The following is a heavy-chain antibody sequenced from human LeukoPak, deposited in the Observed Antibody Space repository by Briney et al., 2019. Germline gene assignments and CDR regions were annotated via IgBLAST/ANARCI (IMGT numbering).Heavy chain of an antibody. CDR3: ASAAGLSGDYDMDV. CDR1: GGTFSRYA. D-gene: IGHD1-26*01. CDR2: IIPILGIA. J-gene: IGHJ6*02. V-gene: IGHV1-69*04. Sequence: VASVKVSCKASGGTFSRYAVTWVRQAPGQELEWMGRIIPILGIANYAQKFQGRVTMTADKSTSTAYMELSSLRSEDTAIYYCASAAGLSGDYDMDVWGHGTTVTVSS.